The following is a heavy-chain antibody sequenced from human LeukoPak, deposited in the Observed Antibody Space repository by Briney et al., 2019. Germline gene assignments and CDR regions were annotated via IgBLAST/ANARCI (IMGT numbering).Heavy chain of an antibody. V-gene: IGHV3-23*01. CDR3: AKDSLYCSGGSCYPEYFQH. CDR1: GFTFSSYA. J-gene: IGHJ1*01. CDR2: ISGSGGST. Sequence: GGSLRLSCAASGFTFSSYAMSWVRQAPGKGLEWVSAISGSGGSTYYADSVKGRFTISRDNSKNTLYLQMNSLRAEDTAVYYCAKDSLYCSGGSCYPEYFQHWGQGTLVTVSS. D-gene: IGHD2-15*01.